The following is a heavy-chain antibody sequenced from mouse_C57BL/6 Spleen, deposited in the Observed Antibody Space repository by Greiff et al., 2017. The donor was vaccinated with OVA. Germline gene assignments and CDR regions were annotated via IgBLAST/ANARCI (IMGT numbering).Heavy chain of an antibody. CDR3: TRTTVVATDAMDY. CDR2: IYPVNSDT. D-gene: IGHD1-1*01. J-gene: IGHJ4*01. V-gene: IGHV1-5*01. CDR1: GYTFTSYW. Sequence: EVQLQQSGTVLARPGASVKMSCKTSGYTFTSYWMHWVKQRPGQGLEWIGAIYPVNSDTSYNQKFKGKAKLTAVTSASTAYMELSSLTNEDSAVYYCTRTTVVATDAMDYWGQGTSVTVSS.